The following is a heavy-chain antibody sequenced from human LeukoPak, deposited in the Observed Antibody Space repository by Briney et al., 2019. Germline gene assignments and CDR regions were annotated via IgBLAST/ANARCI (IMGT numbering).Heavy chain of an antibody. J-gene: IGHJ4*02. CDR1: GGSFSGYY. D-gene: IGHD3-22*01. V-gene: IGHV4-34*01. CDR2: INHSGST. CDR3: ASTGQGSSGSSVDY. Sequence: LSETLSLTCAVYGGSFSGYYWSWIRQPPGKGLEWIGEINHSGSTNCNPSLRSRVTISVDTSKNQFSLKLSSVTAADTAVYYCASTGQGSSGSSVDYWGQGTLVTVSS.